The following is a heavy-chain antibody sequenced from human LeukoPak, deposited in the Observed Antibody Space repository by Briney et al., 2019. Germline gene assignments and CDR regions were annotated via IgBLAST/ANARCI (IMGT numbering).Heavy chain of an antibody. J-gene: IGHJ4*01. CDR1: GGSFSTYY. CDR2: IYYSGST. D-gene: IGHD3-22*01. Sequence: SETLSLTCTVSGGSFSTYYWSWIRQPPGKGLEWIGYIYYSGSTNYNPSLQSRATISVDTSNNQFSLRLSSVTAADTAVYYCARENSFYDSSGYYYGSGYFDFWGQGTLVTVSS. CDR3: ARENSFYDSSGYYYGSGYFDF. V-gene: IGHV4-59*01.